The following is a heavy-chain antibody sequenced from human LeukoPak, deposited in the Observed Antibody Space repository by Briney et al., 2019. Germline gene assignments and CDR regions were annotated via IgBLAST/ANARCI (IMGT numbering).Heavy chain of an antibody. CDR2: INHSGST. Sequence: PSETLSLTCAVYGGSFSGYYWSWIRQPPGKGLEWIGEINHSGSTNYNPSLKSRVTISVDTSKNQFSLKLSSVTAADTAVYYCARLIGFVPAAFDYWGQGTLVTVSS. D-gene: IGHD2-2*01. V-gene: IGHV4-34*01. CDR1: GGSFSGYY. J-gene: IGHJ4*02. CDR3: ARLIGFVPAAFDY.